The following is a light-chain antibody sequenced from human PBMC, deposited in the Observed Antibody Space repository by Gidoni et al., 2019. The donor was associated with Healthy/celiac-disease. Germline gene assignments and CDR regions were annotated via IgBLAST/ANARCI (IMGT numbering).Light chain of an antibody. J-gene: IGKJ5*01. CDR2: DAS. CDR3: QQYDNLPIT. V-gene: IGKV1-33*01. CDR1: TDISNY. Sequence: DIQMTQSPSSLSAYVGDRVTITCQASTDISNYLTWYQQKPGKAPKLLIYDASNLETGVPSRFSGSGSWTDFTFPISSLRPEDIATYYCQQYDNLPITFGHGTRLEIK.